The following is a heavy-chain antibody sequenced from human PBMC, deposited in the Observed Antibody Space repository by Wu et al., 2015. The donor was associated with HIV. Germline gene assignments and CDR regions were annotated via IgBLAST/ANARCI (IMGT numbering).Heavy chain of an antibody. CDR2: INPNSGGT. D-gene: IGHD6-25*01. Sequence: QVQVVQSGGEMKKPGASVKVSCKASGYTFTGYYIHWVRQAPGQGLEWMGEINPNSGGTNYAQKFQGRVTMTRDTSISTAYMELTRLRSDDTAVYYCARGGAAARNYYFDYWGQGTLVTVSS. CDR1: GYTFTGYY. V-gene: IGHV1-2*02. J-gene: IGHJ4*02. CDR3: ARGGAAARNYYFDY.